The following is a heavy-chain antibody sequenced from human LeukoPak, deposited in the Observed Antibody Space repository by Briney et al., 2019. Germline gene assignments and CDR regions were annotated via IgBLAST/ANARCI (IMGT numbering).Heavy chain of an antibody. CDR1: AYTFISYG. CDR2: ISAYNGNT. D-gene: IGHD2-15*01. CDR3: ARDKGMVGYCSGGSCYWPFDY. J-gene: IGHJ4*02. Sequence: ASVKVSCKTSAYTFISYGISWVRQAPGQGLEWMGWISAYNGNTNYAQKFQGRVSMTTDTSTSTAYMELRSLRADDTAVYHCARDKGMVGYCSGGSCYWPFDYWGQGTLVIVSS. V-gene: IGHV1-18*01.